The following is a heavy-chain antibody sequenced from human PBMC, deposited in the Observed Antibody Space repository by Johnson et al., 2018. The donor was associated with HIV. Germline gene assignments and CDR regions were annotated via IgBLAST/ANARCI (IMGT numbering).Heavy chain of an antibody. CDR1: GFTFSSYA. CDR3: ARGIAVSNWVDI. V-gene: IGHV3-30-3*01. D-gene: IGHD6-19*01. CDR2: ISYDGSNK. Sequence: QVQLVESGGGLVQPGGSLRLSCAASGFTFSSYAMSWVRQAPGKGLEWVAVISYDGSNKYYADSVKGRFTISRDNSKNTLYLQMNSLRAEDTAVYYCARGIAVSNWVDIWGQGTMVTVSS. J-gene: IGHJ3*02.